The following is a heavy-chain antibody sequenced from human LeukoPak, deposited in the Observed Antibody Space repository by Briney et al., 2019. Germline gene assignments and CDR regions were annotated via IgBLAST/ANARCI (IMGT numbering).Heavy chain of an antibody. Sequence: GRSLRLSCAASGFTFSSYWMHCVRQAPGKGLVLVSRINSDGRSTNYADSVKSRFTITRDNAKNTLYLQMNSLRAEDTAVYYCARAQWLDSFDYWGQGTLVTVSS. CDR2: INSDGRST. V-gene: IGHV3-74*01. J-gene: IGHJ4*02. CDR3: ARAQWLDSFDY. D-gene: IGHD6-19*01. CDR1: GFTFSSYW.